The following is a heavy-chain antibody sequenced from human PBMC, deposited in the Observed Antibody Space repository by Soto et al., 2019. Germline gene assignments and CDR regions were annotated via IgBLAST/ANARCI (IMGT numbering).Heavy chain of an antibody. CDR1: GFTFSSYA. V-gene: IGHV3-30-3*01. J-gene: IGHJ4*02. CDR3: GRCTSTSCHLGSDY. CDR2: ISYDGSNK. Sequence: QVLLVDSGGGVVQPGRSLSLSCAASGFTFSSYAMNWVRQAPGKGLEWVALISYDGSNKYYADSVRGRFTISRDSSTNTLFLQMNSLRAADTAVYYCGRCTSTSCHLGSDYWGQGTLVTVSS. D-gene: IGHD2-2*01.